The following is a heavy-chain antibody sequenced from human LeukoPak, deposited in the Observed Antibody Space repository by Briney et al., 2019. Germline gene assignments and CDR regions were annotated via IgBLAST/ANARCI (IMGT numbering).Heavy chain of an antibody. V-gene: IGHV4-39*01. Sequence: PSQTLSLTCTVSGGSISSGSYYWGWIRQPPGKGLEWIGSIYYSGSTYYNPSLKSRVTISVDTSKNQFSLKLSSVTAADTAVYYCARLVVVGAGPHFDYWGQGTLVTVSS. D-gene: IGHD2-15*01. CDR2: IYYSGST. J-gene: IGHJ4*02. CDR1: GGSISSGSYY. CDR3: ARLVVVGAGPHFDY.